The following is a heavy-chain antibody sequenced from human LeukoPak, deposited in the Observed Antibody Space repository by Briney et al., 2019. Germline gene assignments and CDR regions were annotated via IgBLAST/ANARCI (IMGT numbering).Heavy chain of an antibody. CDR1: GFTFDDYA. CDR2: ISWNSGSI. V-gene: IGHV3-9*01. J-gene: IGHJ4*02. D-gene: IGHD6-19*01. Sequence: GRSLRLSCAASGFTFDDYAMHWVRQAPGKGLEWVSGISWNSGSIGYADSVKGRFTISRDNAKNSLYLQMNSLRAEDTALYYCAKDLEGIAVAGTNYWGQGTLVTVSS. CDR3: AKDLEGIAVAGTNY.